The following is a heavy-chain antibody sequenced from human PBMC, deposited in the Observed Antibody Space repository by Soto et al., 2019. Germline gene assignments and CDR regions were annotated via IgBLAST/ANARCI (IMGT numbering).Heavy chain of an antibody. CDR3: TRSNWRVLDAFDI. Sequence: GGSLRLSCAASGFTFSNAWMSWVRQAPGKGLEWVGRIKSKTDGGTTDYAAPVKGRFTISRDDSKNTLYLQMNSLKTEDTAVYYCTRSNWRVLDAFDIWGQGTMVTVSS. CDR2: IKSKTDGGTT. V-gene: IGHV3-15*01. J-gene: IGHJ3*02. CDR1: GFTFSNAW. D-gene: IGHD1-20*01.